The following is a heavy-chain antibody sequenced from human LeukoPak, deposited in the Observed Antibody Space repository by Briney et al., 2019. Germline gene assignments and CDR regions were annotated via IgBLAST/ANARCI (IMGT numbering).Heavy chain of an antibody. CDR1: GGSLSSVSDY. J-gene: IGHJ4*02. V-gene: IGHV4-61*02. Sequence: PSETLSLTCTVSGGSLSSVSDYCGWIRQPAGKGLEWIGRIYTSGSTNYNPSLKSRVTISVDSSKNQCSLKLSSVAAADTAVYYCARSFGVVLDYWGQGTLVTVSS. CDR2: IYTSGST. CDR3: ARSFGVVLDY. D-gene: IGHD3-3*01.